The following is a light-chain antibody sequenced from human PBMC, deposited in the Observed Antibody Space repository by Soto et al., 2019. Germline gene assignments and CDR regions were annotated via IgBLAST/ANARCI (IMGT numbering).Light chain of an antibody. CDR2: AAS. CDR1: QSVSSAY. V-gene: IGKV3-20*01. J-gene: IGKJ1*01. CDR3: QHYGSCSTWT. Sequence: EIVLTQSPGTLSLSPGERATLSCRASQSVSSAYLAWYQHKPGQPPTLLIYAASSRVTGIPDRFSGSGSGTDFTLTISRLEPEDFAVDYCQHYGSCSTWTFGQGTKVEIK.